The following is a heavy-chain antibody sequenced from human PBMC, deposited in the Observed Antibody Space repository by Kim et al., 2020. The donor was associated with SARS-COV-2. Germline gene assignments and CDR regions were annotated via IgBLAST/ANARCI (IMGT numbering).Heavy chain of an antibody. V-gene: IGHV4-59*01. J-gene: IGHJ4*02. CDR3: ARENSNSVDY. D-gene: IGHD4-4*01. Sequence: STNYNPSLKSRVTISVDTSKNQFVLKLSSVTAADTAVYYCARENSNSVDYWGQGTLVTVSS. CDR2: ST.